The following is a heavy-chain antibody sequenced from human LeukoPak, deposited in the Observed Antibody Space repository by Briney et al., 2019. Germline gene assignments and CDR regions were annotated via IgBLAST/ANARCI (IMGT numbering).Heavy chain of an antibody. D-gene: IGHD4-17*01. CDR2: IYYSGTT. V-gene: IGHV4-59*01. CDR3: ARDLVTVTKGFDI. J-gene: IGHJ3*02. Sequence: PSETLSLTCTVSGDSITTYFWSWIRQPPGKGLEWIGYIYYSGTTNYNPSLKSRVTISVDTSKSQVSLKLSSVTAADTAVYYCARDLVTVTKGFDIWGQGTMVSVSS. CDR1: GDSITTYF.